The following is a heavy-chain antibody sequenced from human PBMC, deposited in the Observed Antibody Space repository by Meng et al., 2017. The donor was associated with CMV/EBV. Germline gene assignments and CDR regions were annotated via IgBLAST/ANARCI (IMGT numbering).Heavy chain of an antibody. CDR3: ASYHHSSSQWYFDY. V-gene: IGHV3-21*01. CDR1: GFTFSSYS. CDR2: ISSSSSYI. D-gene: IGHD6-13*01. Sequence: ETLSLTCAASGFTFSSYSMNWVRQAPGKGLEWVSSISSSSSYIYCADSVKGRFTISRDNAKNSLYLQMNSLRAEDTAVYYCASYHHSSSQWYFDYWGQGTLVTVSS. J-gene: IGHJ4*02.